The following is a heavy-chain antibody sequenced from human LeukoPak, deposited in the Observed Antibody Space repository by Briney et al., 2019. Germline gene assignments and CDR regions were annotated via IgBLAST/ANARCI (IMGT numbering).Heavy chain of an antibody. D-gene: IGHD6-13*01. Sequence: ASVKVSCKASGYTFTGYYMHWVRQTPGQGLEWMGWINPNSGGTNYAQKFQGRVTMTRDTSISTAYMELSRLRSDDTAVYYCARGGDSSSWPFDYWGQGTLVTVSS. CDR1: GYTFTGYY. J-gene: IGHJ4*02. V-gene: IGHV1-2*02. CDR3: ARGGDSSSWPFDY. CDR2: INPNSGGT.